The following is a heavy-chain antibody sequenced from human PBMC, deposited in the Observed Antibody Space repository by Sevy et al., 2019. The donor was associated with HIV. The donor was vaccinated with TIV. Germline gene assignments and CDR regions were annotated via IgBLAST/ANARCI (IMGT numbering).Heavy chain of an antibody. V-gene: IGHV4-59*01. D-gene: IGHD2-2*01. CDR1: GGSISGYY. CDR2: IYYSGST. Sequence: SETLSLTCTVSGGSISGYYWSWIRQPPGKGLEWIGYIYYSGSTNYNPSLKSRVTISVDTSKNQFSLKLSSVTAADTAVYYCARVICGSINCAHRNTFDYWGQGTLVTVSS. CDR3: ARVICGSINCAHRNTFDY. J-gene: IGHJ4*02.